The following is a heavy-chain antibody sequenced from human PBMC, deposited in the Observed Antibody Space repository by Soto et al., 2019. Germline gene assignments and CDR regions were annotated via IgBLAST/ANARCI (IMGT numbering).Heavy chain of an antibody. V-gene: IGHV4-4*02. CDR3: ARATAVADAIVSGLDV. CDR1: GDSISRRNW. Sequence: QVQLQESCPGLVKPSGTLSLSCAVSGDSISRRNWWSWVRQSPGQGLEWIGEIHHSGSTNYNLSLKSRVTISIDKSNNHFSLSLTSVTAADTAVYYCARATAVADAIVSGLDVWGQGTAVPVSS. J-gene: IGHJ6*02. CDR2: IHHSGST. D-gene: IGHD2-21*02.